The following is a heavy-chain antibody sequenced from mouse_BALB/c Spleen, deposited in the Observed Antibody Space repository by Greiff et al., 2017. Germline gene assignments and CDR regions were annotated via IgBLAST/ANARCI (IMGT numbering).Heavy chain of an antibody. CDR2: ISSGGST. V-gene: IGHV5-6-5*01. CDR3: ARGGSSSYFDY. CDR1: GFTFSSYA. J-gene: IGHJ2*01. D-gene: IGHD1-1*01. Sequence: EVHLVESGGGLVKPGGSLKLSCAASGFTFSSYAMSWVRQTPEKRLEWVASISSGGSTYYPDSVKGRFTISRDNARNILYLQMSSLRSEDTAMYYCARGGSSSYFDYWGQGTTLTVSS.